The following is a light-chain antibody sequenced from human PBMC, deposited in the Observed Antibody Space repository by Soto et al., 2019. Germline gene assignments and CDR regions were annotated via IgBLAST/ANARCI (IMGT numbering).Light chain of an antibody. CDR1: MRDVGAYNL. J-gene: IGLJ2*01. CDR2: EVR. Sequence: QSALTQPASVSGSPGQSITISCAGTMRDVGAYNLVSWYQQHPGRAPQLIIYEVRNRPSGISFRFSGSKSGNTASLTISGLQAEDEADYYCSSYASKSSLIFGGGTQLTVL. CDR3: SSYASKSSLI. V-gene: IGLV2-14*01.